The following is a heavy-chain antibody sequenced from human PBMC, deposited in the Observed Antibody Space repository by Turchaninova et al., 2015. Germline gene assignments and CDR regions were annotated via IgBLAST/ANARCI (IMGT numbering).Heavy chain of an antibody. Sequence: GGSLRLSCAASGFTFRSYARGWVRQAPGKGLELVSRLSGSGASTHYADSVKGRFTISRDNSRNTLYVQMNSLRAEDTAVYYCAKLGGFYCTSTSCFFDVWGQGVRVTVSS. V-gene: IGHV3-23*01. J-gene: IGHJ4*02. D-gene: IGHD2-2*01. CDR2: LSGSGAST. CDR1: GFTFRSYA. CDR3: AKLGGFYCTSTSCFFDV.